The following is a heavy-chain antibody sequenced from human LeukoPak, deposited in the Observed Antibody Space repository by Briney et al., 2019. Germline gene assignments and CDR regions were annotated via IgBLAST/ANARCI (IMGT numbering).Heavy chain of an antibody. V-gene: IGHV1-2*02. Sequence: ALVKVSCKASGYTFTGYYMHWVRQAPGQGLEWMGWINPNSGGTNYAQKFQGRVTMTRDTSTSTVYMELSSLRSEDTAAYYCASHRLDLHSSGWLDYWGQGTLVTVSS. CDR1: GYTFTGYY. J-gene: IGHJ4*02. CDR3: ASHRLDLHSSGWLDY. CDR2: INPNSGGT. D-gene: IGHD6-19*01.